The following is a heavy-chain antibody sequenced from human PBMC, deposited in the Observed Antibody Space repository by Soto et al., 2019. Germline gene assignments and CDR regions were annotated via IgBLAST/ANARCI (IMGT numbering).Heavy chain of an antibody. CDR1: GFTFSNYG. CDR2: IWFDGTKT. Sequence: SGGSLRLSCAASGFTFSNYGMHWVRQAPGKGLEWVALIWFDGTKTYYADSVKGRFTISRDNSKNTLHLQMNSLRVEDTAVYFCARGSGDNSNDYWGQGTLVTVSS. J-gene: IGHJ4*02. V-gene: IGHV3-33*01. D-gene: IGHD2-21*01. CDR3: ARGSGDNSNDY.